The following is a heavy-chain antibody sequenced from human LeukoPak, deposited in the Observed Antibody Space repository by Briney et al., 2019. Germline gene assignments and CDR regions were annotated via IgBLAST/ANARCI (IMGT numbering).Heavy chain of an antibody. V-gene: IGHV4-38-2*02. D-gene: IGHD1-14*01. CDR1: GYSISSGYY. CDR2: IYHSGST. CDR3: ARVSFYYLYMDV. Sequence: SETLSLTCTVSGYSISSGYYWGWIRQPPGKGLEWIGSIYHSGSTYNNPSLKSRVTMSIDTPKNQFSLKVNSMTAADTAVYYFARVSFYYLYMDVWGKGTTVTVSS. J-gene: IGHJ6*03.